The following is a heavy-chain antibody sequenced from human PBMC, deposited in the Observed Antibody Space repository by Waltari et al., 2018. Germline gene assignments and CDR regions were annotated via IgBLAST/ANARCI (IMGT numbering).Heavy chain of an antibody. CDR3: ARDGITAAGTTGDAFDI. CDR1: GGTFSSYA. J-gene: IGHJ3*02. CDR2: SIPIVGTA. D-gene: IGHD6-13*01. Sequence: QVQLVQSGAEVKKPGSSVKVSCKASGGTFSSYAISWVRQAPGQGLEWMGGSIPIVGTANYAQKFQGRVTITADESTSTAYMELSSLRSEDTAVYYCARDGITAAGTTGDAFDIWGQGTMVTVSS. V-gene: IGHV1-69*12.